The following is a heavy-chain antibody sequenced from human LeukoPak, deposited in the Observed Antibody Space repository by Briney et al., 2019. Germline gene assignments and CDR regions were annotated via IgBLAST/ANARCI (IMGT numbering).Heavy chain of an antibody. CDR1: SGSFSGYY. Sequence: SETLSLTCAVYSGSFSGYYWSWIRQPPGKGLEWVGEINDSGSVNCNPSLKNRVTLSVDTSKNQFSLRLSSVAAADTAVYYCARRLVDSGASQVSDDWGQGTLVTVSS. J-gene: IGHJ4*02. CDR3: ARRLVDSGASQVSDD. V-gene: IGHV4-34*01. CDR2: INDSGSV. D-gene: IGHD2-15*01.